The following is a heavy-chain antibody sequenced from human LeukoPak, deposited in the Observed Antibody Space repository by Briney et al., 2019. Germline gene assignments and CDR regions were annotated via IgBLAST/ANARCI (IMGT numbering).Heavy chain of an antibody. J-gene: IGHJ5*02. CDR2: IKQDGSEK. CDR3: ARDLAVVVVAAILPYNWFDP. V-gene: IGHV3-7*01. D-gene: IGHD2-15*01. Sequence: GGSLRLSCAASGFTFSSYWMSWVRQAPGKGLEWVANIKQDGSEKYYVDSVKGRFTISRDNDKNSLYLQMNSLRAEDTAVYYCARDLAVVVVAAILPYNWFDPWGQGTLVTVSS. CDR1: GFTFSSYW.